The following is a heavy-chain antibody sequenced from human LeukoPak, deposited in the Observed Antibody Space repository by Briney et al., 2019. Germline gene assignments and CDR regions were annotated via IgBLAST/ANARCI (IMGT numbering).Heavy chain of an antibody. CDR1: GFTFRTFA. D-gene: IGHD6-19*01. CDR3: ASPSSGQSFDI. CDR2: ISAGGGNT. Sequence: PGGSLRLSCAASGFTFRTFAMSWVRQAPGKGLECVSVISAGGGNTYYADSVKGRFTISRDNSKNTLYLQMHSLRAEDTAVYYCASPSSGQSFDIWGQGTMVTVSS. V-gene: IGHV3-23*01. J-gene: IGHJ3*02.